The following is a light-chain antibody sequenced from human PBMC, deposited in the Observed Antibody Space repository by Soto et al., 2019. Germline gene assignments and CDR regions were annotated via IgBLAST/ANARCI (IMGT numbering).Light chain of an antibody. V-gene: IGKV3-11*01. CDR3: QQRSNWPYT. J-gene: IGKJ2*01. Sequence: EIVLTQSPATLSLSPGERATLSCRASQSVSGSLAWYQQKLGQAPRLLIYDASNRATGTPARFSGSGSGTDFTLTISSLEPEDFAVYYCQQRSNWPYTFGQGTKLEIK. CDR1: QSVSGS. CDR2: DAS.